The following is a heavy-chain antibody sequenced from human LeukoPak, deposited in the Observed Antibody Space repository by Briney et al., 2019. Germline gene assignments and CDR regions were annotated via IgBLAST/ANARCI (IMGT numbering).Heavy chain of an antibody. D-gene: IGHD6-13*01. J-gene: IGHJ4*02. Sequence: GRSLRLSCAASGFTFSSYGMPWVRQAPGKGLEWVAVISYDGSNKYYADSVKGRFTISRDNSKNTLYLQMNSLRAEDTAVYYCAKELAAASVFWGQGTLVTVSS. CDR1: GFTFSSYG. CDR2: ISYDGSNK. CDR3: AKELAAASVF. V-gene: IGHV3-30*18.